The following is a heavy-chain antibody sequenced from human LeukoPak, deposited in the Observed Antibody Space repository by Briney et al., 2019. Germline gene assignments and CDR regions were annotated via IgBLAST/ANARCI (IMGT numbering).Heavy chain of an antibody. J-gene: IGHJ4*02. V-gene: IGHV3-23*01. D-gene: IGHD5-18*01. Sequence: GGSLRLSCAASGFTFSSYAMSWVRQAPGKGLEWVPAISGSGGSTYYADSVKGRFTISRDNSKNTLYLQMNGLRAEDTAVYYCAKGTSGYSYGYVDYWGQGTLVTVSS. CDR1: GFTFSSYA. CDR2: ISGSGGST. CDR3: AKGTSGYSYGYVDY.